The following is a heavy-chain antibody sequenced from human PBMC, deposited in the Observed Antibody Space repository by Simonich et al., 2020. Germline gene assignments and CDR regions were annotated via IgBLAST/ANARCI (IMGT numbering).Heavy chain of an antibody. V-gene: IGHV3-74*01. Sequence: EVQLVESGGGLVQPGGSLRLSCAASGFTFSSYWMHWVRQAPGKGMGGGSGINRDGSSTSYADSVKGRFTISRDNAKNTLYLQMNSLRAEDTAVYYCAREAGDLWYFDLWGRGTLVTVSS. CDR2: INRDGSST. D-gene: IGHD7-27*01. CDR1: GFTFSSYW. CDR3: AREAGDLWYFDL. J-gene: IGHJ2*01.